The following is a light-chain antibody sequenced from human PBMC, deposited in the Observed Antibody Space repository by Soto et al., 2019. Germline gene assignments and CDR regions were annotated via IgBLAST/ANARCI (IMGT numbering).Light chain of an antibody. CDR3: LRSYRTPLT. CDR1: QSINNY. J-gene: IGKJ4*01. CDR2: GAS. V-gene: IGKV1-39*01. Sequence: DMQMSQAPSSLCASVGNIFTLTCRASQSINNYLSWYQQKPGKAPNLLIFGASTLQSGVTSRFSGSGSGTDFTLTISSLQPEDFATYYCLRSYRTPLTFGGGTQVEIK.